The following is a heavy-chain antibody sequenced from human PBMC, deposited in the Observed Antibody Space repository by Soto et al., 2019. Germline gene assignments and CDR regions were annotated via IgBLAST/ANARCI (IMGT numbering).Heavy chain of an antibody. J-gene: IGHJ4*02. V-gene: IGHV3-23*01. CDR3: AKGRSGSGTCYSAYNS. CDR1: GFTFSSYA. Sequence: DVQLLESGGGLVQPGGSLRLSCAASGFTFSSYAMSWVRQTPGRGLEWVSSICGSSGNTYYADSVKGRFTVSRDNSENTLYLQMNGLRADDTAVYYCAKGRSGSGTCYSAYNSWGQGTLVTVSS. D-gene: IGHD2-15*01. CDR2: ICGSSGNT.